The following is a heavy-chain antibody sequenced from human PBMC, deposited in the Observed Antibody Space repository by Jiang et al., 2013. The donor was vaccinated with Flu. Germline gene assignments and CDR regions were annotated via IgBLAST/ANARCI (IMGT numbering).Heavy chain of an antibody. D-gene: IGHD6-19*01. J-gene: IGHJ4*02. CDR1: GYTFTNYW. CDR3: ARLVAGTSFDS. V-gene: IGHV5-51*03. Sequence: GAEVKKPGESLIISCEASGYTFTNYWIGWVRQMPGKALEWMGIISPRDSETRYNPSFEGHFTMSVDRSSNTASLYCSSLKASDTAMYYCARLVAGTSFDSWGQGTLGHRLL. CDR2: ISPRDSET.